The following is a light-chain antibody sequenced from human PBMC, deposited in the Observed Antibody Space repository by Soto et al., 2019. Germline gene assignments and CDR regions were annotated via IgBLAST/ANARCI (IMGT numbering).Light chain of an antibody. J-gene: IGLJ7*01. Sequence: QSVLTQPASVSGSAGQSITISCSGTMRDVGAYNLVSWYQQHPGTAPKLIIYEVRNRPSGISSRFSGSRSGNTASLTISGLQSEDEGDYYCATWDDSLNAAVFGGGTQLTVL. CDR2: EVR. CDR1: MRDVGAYNL. V-gene: IGLV2-14*01. CDR3: ATWDDSLNAAV.